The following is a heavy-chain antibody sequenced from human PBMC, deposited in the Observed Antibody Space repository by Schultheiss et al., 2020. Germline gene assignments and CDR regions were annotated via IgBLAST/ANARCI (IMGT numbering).Heavy chain of an antibody. Sequence: SETLSLTCTVSGGSISSSSYYWGWIRQPPGKGLGWIGSIYYSGSTYYNPSLKSRVTISVDTSKNQFSLKLSSVTAADTAVYYCARASGGTIYSDYWGQGTLVTVSS. V-gene: IGHV4-39*01. CDR1: GGSISSSSYY. CDR3: ARASGGTIYSDY. CDR2: IYYSGST. J-gene: IGHJ4*02. D-gene: IGHD3-9*01.